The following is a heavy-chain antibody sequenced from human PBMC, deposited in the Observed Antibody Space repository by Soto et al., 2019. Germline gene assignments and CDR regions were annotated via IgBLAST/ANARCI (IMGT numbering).Heavy chain of an antibody. CDR2: IYHSGST. J-gene: IGHJ6*02. V-gene: IGHV4-4*02. D-gene: IGHD3-10*01. CDR3: ARGRLLWFGEDEQVLDV. Sequence: QVQLQESGPGLVKPSGTLSLTCAVSGGSISSSNWWSWVRQPPGKGLEWIGEIYHSGSTNYNPSLKSRVTISVDKSKNQSSLKLSSVTAADTAVYYCARGRLLWFGEDEQVLDVWGQGTTVTVSS. CDR1: GGSISSSNW.